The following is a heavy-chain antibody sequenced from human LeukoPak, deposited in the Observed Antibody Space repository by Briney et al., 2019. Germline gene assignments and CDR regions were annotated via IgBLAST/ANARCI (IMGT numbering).Heavy chain of an antibody. CDR1: GFTFNNYW. CDR3: ARAQAVAGTGGFDP. V-gene: IGHV3-74*01. CDR2: VNSDGSST. Sequence: GGSLRLSCAASGFTFNNYWMHWVRQAPGKGLVWVSRVNSDGSSTSYADSVKGRFTITRDNAKNTVYLQMKSLRDDDTAVYYCARAQAVAGTGGFDPWGQGTLVTVSS. J-gene: IGHJ5*02. D-gene: IGHD6-19*01.